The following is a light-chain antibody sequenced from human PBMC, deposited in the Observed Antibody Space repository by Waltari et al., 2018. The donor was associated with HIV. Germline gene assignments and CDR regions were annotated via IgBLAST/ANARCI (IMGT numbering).Light chain of an antibody. J-gene: IGKJ4*02. CDR3: QQSRSTPLT. CDR2: AAS. Sequence: DIHLSQSPSSLSASVGDSVTITCRASESISPYLNWFQHTPKKAPKLIIFAASNLESGVPSRFRGRGSGAVFTLTISSLQLGDFATYYCQQSRSTPLTFGGGTRVE. V-gene: IGKV1-39*01. CDR1: ESISPY.